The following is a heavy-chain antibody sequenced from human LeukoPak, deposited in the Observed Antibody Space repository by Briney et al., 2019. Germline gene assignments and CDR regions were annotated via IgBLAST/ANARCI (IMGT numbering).Heavy chain of an antibody. CDR2: ISNDGSNE. CDR3: AKEAREFCSSSSCRHFDN. V-gene: IGHV3-30-3*01. J-gene: IGHJ4*02. CDR1: GFTFGSYT. D-gene: IGHD2-2*01. Sequence: GGSLRLSCAASGFTFGSYTMHWVRQAPGKGLEGGAVISNDGSNEYYADSVKGRFTISRDNSKNTLYLQMNSLRAEDTAIYYCAKEAREFCSSSSCRHFDNWGQGTLVTVSA.